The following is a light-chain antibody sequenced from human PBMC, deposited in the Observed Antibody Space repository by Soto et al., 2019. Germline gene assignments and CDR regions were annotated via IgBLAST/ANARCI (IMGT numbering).Light chain of an antibody. CDR3: QQYGDSPWT. V-gene: IGKV3-20*01. CDR1: QSVSSKY. Sequence: EIVLTQSPGTLSLSPGERATLSCRASQSVSSKYLAWYQQKPGQAPRLLIYGTSSGTPSRATGIPDRFSGSGSGTDFALTISGLEPEDFAVYYCQQYGDSPWTFGQGTQVEIK. J-gene: IGKJ1*01. CDR2: GTSSGTP.